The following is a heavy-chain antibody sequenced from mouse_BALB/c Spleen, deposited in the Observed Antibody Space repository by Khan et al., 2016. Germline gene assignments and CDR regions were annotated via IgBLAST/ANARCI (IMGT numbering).Heavy chain of an antibody. Sequence: EVELVESGGGLVKPGGSLKLSCAASGFTFSDYYMYWVRQTPEKRLEWVATISDGGSYTYYPDSVKGRFTISRDTAKNTVYLQMSSLKSEDTAMYYCASEGLRRGFAYWGQGTLVTVSA. D-gene: IGHD2-4*01. CDR3: ASEGLRRGFAY. V-gene: IGHV5-4*02. J-gene: IGHJ3*01. CDR2: ISDGGSYT. CDR1: GFTFSDYY.